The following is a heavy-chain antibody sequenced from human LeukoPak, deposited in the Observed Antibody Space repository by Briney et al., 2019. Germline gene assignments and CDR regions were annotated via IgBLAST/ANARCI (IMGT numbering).Heavy chain of an antibody. CDR2: IKQGGSEK. CDR1: GFTFSDYW. V-gene: IGHV3-7*05. Sequence: PGGSLRLSCAASGFTFSDYWMSWARQAPGKGLEWVANIKQGGSEKYYVDSVKGRFTISRDNAKNTLYLQMNSLRAEDTAVYYCARGPRGYSYAWRYWGQGTLVTVSS. D-gene: IGHD5-18*01. J-gene: IGHJ4*02. CDR3: ARGPRGYSYAWRY.